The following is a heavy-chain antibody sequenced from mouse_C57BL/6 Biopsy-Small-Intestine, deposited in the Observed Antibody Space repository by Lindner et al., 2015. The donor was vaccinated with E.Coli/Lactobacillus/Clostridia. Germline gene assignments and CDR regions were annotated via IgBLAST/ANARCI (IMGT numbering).Heavy chain of an antibody. CDR2: INAGNGNI. CDR3: ARDRGRSNSRSRGEYFDS. Sequence: SVKVSCKASGYAFNVFILRWVRQAPGQRPEWMGWINAGNGNIKCSQKFQGRVTITRDTSANTAYMELSSLTAEDTAVYYCARDRGRSNSRSRGEYFDSWGQGTPVTVS. J-gene: IGHJ3*01. V-gene: IGHV1-84*02. CDR1: GYAFNVFI. D-gene: IGHD1-1*01.